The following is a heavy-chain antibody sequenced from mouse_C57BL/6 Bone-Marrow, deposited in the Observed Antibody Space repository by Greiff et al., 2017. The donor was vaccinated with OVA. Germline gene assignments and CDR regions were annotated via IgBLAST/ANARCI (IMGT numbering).Heavy chain of an antibody. D-gene: IGHD1-1*01. J-gene: IGHJ2*01. CDR1: GYSITSGYY. CDR2: ISYDGSN. Sequence: EVQLMESGPGLVKPSQSLSLTCSVTGYSITSGYYWNWIRQFPGNKLEWMGYISYDGSNNYNPSLKNRISITRDTSKNQFFLKLNSVTTEDTATYYCARRRSRYFFDYWGQGTTLTVSS. CDR3: ARRRSRYFFDY. V-gene: IGHV3-6*01.